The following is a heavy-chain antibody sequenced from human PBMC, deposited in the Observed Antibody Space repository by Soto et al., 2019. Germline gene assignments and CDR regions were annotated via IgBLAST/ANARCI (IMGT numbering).Heavy chain of an antibody. V-gene: IGHV3-23*01. CDR3: AKGQWGAAGTNYYYYGMDV. Sequence: GGSLRLSCAASGFTFSSYAMSWVRQAPGKGLEWVSAISGSGGSTYCADSVKGRFTISRDNSKNTLYLQMNSLRAEDTAVYYSAKGQWGAAGTNYYYYGMDVWCQGTTVTVAS. J-gene: IGHJ6*02. D-gene: IGHD6-13*01. CDR2: ISGSGGST. CDR1: GFTFSSYA.